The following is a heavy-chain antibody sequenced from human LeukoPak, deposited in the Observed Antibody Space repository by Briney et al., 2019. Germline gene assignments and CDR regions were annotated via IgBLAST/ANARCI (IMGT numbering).Heavy chain of an antibody. V-gene: IGHV3-21*01. D-gene: IGHD2-2*01. J-gene: IGHJ6*02. CDR2: ISSSSSYI. Sequence: GGSLRLSCAASGFTFSSYSMNWVRQAPGKGLEWVSSISSSSSYIYYADSVKGRFTISRDNAKNSLYLQMNSLRAEDTAVYYCARDASYCSSTSCDYYYYGMDVWGQGTTVTVSS. CDR1: GFTFSSYS. CDR3: ARDASYCSSTSCDYYYYGMDV.